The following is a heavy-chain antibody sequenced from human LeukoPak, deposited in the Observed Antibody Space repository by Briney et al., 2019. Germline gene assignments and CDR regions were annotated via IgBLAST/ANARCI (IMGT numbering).Heavy chain of an antibody. Sequence: ASVKVSCKASGYTFTSYYMHWVRQAPGQGLEWMGGFDPEDGETIYAQKFQGRVTMTEETSTDTAYMELSSLRSEDTAVYYCATSHSSSSSHFDYWGQGTLVTVSS. CDR3: ATSHSSSSSHFDY. CDR1: GYTFTSYY. J-gene: IGHJ4*02. V-gene: IGHV1-24*01. D-gene: IGHD6-6*01. CDR2: FDPEDGET.